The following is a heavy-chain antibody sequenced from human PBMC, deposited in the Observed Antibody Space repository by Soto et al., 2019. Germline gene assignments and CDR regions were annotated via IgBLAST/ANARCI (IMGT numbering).Heavy chain of an antibody. CDR1: GYTFTSYY. CDR3: AKSIAVAPGWLDP. J-gene: IGHJ5*02. V-gene: IGHV1-46*04. CDR2: INPSGSTT. D-gene: IGHD6-19*01. Sequence: GASVKVSCKASGYTFTSYYIHWVRQAPGQGLEWMGIINPSGSTTNYADSVKGRFAISRDNSKNSVYLQMNSLRAEDTAVYYCAKSIAVAPGWLDPWGQGTVVTVSS.